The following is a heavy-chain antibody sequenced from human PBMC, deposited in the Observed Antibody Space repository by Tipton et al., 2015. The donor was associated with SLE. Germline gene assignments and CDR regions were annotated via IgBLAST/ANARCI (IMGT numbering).Heavy chain of an antibody. CDR1: GFTFNAYA. CDR2: VSSDETDT. Sequence: SLRLSCVASGFTFNAYAIHWVRQAPGKGLEWVAIVSSDETDTRFADSVKGRFTISRDNSRNTVYLQMNSLLTDDTGVYYCAKAYMRFLDFRGQGTLVTVSS. J-gene: IGHJ4*02. V-gene: IGHV3-30*04. D-gene: IGHD3-16*01. CDR3: AKAYMRFLDF.